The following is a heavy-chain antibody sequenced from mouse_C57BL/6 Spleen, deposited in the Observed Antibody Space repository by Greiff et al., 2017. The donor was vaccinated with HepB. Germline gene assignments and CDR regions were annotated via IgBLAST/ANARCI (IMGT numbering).Heavy chain of an antibody. J-gene: IGHJ2*01. V-gene: IGHV1-82*01. CDR1: GYAFSSSW. Sequence: QVQLQQSGPELVKPGASVKISCKASGYAFSSSWMNWVKQRPGKGLEWIGRIYPGDGDTNYNRKFKGKATLTADKSSSTAYMQLSSLTSEDSAVYFCARKYGNYDYFDYWGQGTTLTVSS. CDR3: ARKYGNYDYFDY. CDR2: IYPGDGDT. D-gene: IGHD2-10*02.